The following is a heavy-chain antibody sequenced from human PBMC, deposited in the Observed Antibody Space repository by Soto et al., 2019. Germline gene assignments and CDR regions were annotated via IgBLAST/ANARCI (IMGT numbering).Heavy chain of an antibody. D-gene: IGHD2-2*01. J-gene: IGHJ1*01. CDR2: IKSKTDGGTT. V-gene: IGHV3-15*01. CDR1: GFTFSNAW. CDR3: TTVPDIVVVPAAMRYFQH. Sequence: GGSLRLSCAASGFTFSNAWMCWVRQAPGKGLEWFGRIKSKTDGGTTDYAAPVKGRFTISRDDSKNTLYLQMNSLKTEDTAVYYCTTVPDIVVVPAAMRYFQHWGQGTLVTVSS.